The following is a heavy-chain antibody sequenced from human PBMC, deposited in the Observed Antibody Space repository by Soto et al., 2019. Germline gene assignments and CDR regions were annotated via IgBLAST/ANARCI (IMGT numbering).Heavy chain of an antibody. Sequence: ASVKVSCKASGYTFSGSVMHWVRQAPGQRLEWMGWINADNGNTKYSQKFQGRVTITRDTSASTAYMELSSLRSEDTTMYYCATAIDGTKVTSLEYWGQGTLVTVSS. D-gene: IGHD4-17*01. CDR3: ATAIDGTKVTSLEY. CDR1: GYTFSGSV. CDR2: INADNGNT. V-gene: IGHV1-3*01. J-gene: IGHJ4*02.